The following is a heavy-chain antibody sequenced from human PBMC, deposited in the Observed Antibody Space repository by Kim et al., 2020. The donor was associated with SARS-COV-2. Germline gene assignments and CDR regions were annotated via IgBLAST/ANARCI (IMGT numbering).Heavy chain of an antibody. CDR3: ARRLSITSGWGGHYCDL. Sequence: SETLSLTCAVYGGSFSGYYWCWIRQPPGKGLEWIGGINPSGRTTYNPSLKSRVTISVDTSKNQFSLRLTSVTAADAAVYYCARRLSITSGWGGHYCDLWG. CDR2: INPSGRT. V-gene: IGHV4-34*01. J-gene: IGHJ2*01. CDR1: GGSFSGYY. D-gene: IGHD3-10*01.